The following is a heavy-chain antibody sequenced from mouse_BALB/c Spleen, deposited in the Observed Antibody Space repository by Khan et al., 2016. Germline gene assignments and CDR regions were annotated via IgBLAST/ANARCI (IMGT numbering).Heavy chain of an antibody. J-gene: IGHJ2*01. CDR2: MNTYTGEP. D-gene: IGHD4-1*01. CDR3: AREWDYYFDY. V-gene: IGHV9-1*02. CDR1: GYTFTHYG. Sequence: QIQLVQSGPELKKPGGTVKISCKASGYTFTHYGIHWVKRAPGQGLKWMGWMNTYTGEPTYGDDFKGRFAFSLETSASTAYLLINNLKNEDMATYFCAREWDYYFDYWGHGTTLTVSS.